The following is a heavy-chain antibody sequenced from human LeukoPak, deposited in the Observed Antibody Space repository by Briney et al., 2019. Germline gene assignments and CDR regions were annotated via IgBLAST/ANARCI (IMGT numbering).Heavy chain of an antibody. CDR2: INPNSGDT. Sequence: ASVKVSCKPSGYTFSDYYIHWIRQAPGQGLEWVGWINPNSGDTDYAQKFQGRVAMTRDTSISTAYMDLSRLRSDDTAVYYCAREGRNRSFDYWGQGTLVTVSS. J-gene: IGHJ4*02. CDR1: GYTFSDYY. V-gene: IGHV1-2*02. CDR3: AREGRNRSFDY. D-gene: IGHD1-14*01.